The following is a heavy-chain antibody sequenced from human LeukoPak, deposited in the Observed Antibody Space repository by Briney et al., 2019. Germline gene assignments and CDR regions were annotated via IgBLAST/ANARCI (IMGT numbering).Heavy chain of an antibody. D-gene: IGHD4-23*01. V-gene: IGHV3-23*01. CDR3: ATDPLGYGGNSANWFDP. J-gene: IGHJ5*02. Sequence: GGSLRLSCAASGFTFSSYAMNWVRQAPGKGLEWVSGISGSGDSTYYADSVKGRFTISRDNSKNTLYLQMNSLRAEDTAVYYCATDPLGYGGNSANWFDPWGQGTLVTVSS. CDR1: GFTFSSYA. CDR2: ISGSGDST.